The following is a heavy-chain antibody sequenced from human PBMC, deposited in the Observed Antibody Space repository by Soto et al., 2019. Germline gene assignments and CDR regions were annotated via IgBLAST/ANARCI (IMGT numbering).Heavy chain of an antibody. CDR2: FYYTGST. Sequence: QVQLQESGPGLVNPSETLSLTCTVSGGSVSSGNYYWSWIRQPPGKGLEWIGYFYYTGSTNYNTSLKSRVTISIDASKNQFSLRLISVISAYSAVYYCARSMHYSDSSNCSTFDYCGQGTMVTVSS. V-gene: IGHV4-61*01. CDR3: ARSMHYSDSSNCSTFDY. CDR1: GGSVSSGNYY. J-gene: IGHJ4*02. D-gene: IGHD3-22*01.